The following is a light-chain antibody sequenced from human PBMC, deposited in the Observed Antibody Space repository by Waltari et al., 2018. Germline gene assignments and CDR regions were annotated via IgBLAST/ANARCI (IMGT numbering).Light chain of an antibody. V-gene: IGLV2-14*03. CDR3: SSYTGSSTWV. CDR1: SSTIGGSNY. CDR2: DVS. Sequence: QSALTQPASVSGPPGQSITISCTGTSSTIGGSNYVSWYQQHVGKAPKLMIYDVSKRPSGVSYRFSGSKSGNTASLTISGLQAEDEADYYCSSYTGSSTWVFGGGTKLTVL. J-gene: IGLJ3*02.